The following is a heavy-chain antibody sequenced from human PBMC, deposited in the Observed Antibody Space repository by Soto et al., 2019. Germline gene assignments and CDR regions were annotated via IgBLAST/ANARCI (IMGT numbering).Heavy chain of an antibody. V-gene: IGHV4-59*01. D-gene: IGHD2-21*02. CDR1: GASISRYY. CDR3: ARDLWGYCGTDCYPLDV. J-gene: IGHJ6*02. Sequence: PSETLSLTCTVSGASISRYYWSWIRQPPGKGLEWIGYLYNAGSTIYNPSLKSRVTISVDMSQSQFSLNLNYVTAADTAVYYCARDLWGYCGTDCYPLDVWGQGTTVTVSS. CDR2: LYNAGST.